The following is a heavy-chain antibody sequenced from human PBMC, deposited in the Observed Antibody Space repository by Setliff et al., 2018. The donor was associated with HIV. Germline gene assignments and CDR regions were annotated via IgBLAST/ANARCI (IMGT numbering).Heavy chain of an antibody. V-gene: IGHV4-39*01. CDR2: VYYSGST. CDR1: GGSISSSSYY. Sequence: SETLSLTCTVSGGSISSSSYYWGWIRQPPGKGLEWIGSVYYSGSTYYNSSLKRRVTISVDTSKNQFSLKLRSVAAADTAVYYCARRRTRDAFDIWGQGTMVTVSS. D-gene: IGHD2-2*01. J-gene: IGHJ3*02. CDR3: ARRRTRDAFDI.